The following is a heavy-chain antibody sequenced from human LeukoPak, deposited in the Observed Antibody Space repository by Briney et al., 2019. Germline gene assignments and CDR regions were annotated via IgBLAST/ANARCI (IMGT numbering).Heavy chain of an antibody. CDR1: GFTFSSYS. CDR2: ISSSSSYI. D-gene: IGHD3-3*01. CDR3: AREGKNVLRFLEWLSGDDY. V-gene: IGHV3-21*01. Sequence: GGSLRLSCAASGFTFSSYSMNWVRQAPGKGLEWVSSISSSSSYIYYADSVKGRFTISRDNAKNSLYLQMNSLRAEDTAVYYCAREGKNVLRFLEWLSGDDYWGQGTLVTVSS. J-gene: IGHJ4*02.